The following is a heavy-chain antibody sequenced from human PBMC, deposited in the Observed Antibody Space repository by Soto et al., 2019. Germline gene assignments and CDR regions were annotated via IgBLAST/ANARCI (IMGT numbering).Heavy chain of an antibody. J-gene: IGHJ6*02. CDR3: AKGYRSYYDAMDV. CDR2: ISGSGGST. CDR1: GFTFSNSA. D-gene: IGHD4-4*01. Sequence: GGSLRLSCAASGFTFSNSAMNWVRQAPGKGLEWVSAISGSGGSTYYADFVKGRFTISRDNSKNTLYLQLNSLRAEDTAVYYCAKGYRSYYDAMDVWGQGTTVTVSS. V-gene: IGHV3-23*01.